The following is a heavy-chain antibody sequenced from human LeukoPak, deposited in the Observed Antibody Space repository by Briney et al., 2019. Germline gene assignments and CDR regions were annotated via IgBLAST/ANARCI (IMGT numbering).Heavy chain of an antibody. CDR3: AGVGATTFRWTNLDY. J-gene: IGHJ4*02. D-gene: IGHD1-26*01. CDR2: IRYDGSNK. V-gene: IGHV3-30*02. Sequence: PGGSLRLSCAASGFTFSSYGMHWVRQAPGKGLEWVAFIRYDGSNKYYADSVKGRFTISRDNSKNTLYLQMNSLRAEDTAVYYCAGVGATTFRWTNLDYWGQGTLVTVSS. CDR1: GFTFSSYG.